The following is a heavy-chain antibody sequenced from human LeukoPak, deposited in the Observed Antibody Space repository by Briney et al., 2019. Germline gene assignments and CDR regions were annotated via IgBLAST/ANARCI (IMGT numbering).Heavy chain of an antibody. CDR2: INSAGSST. V-gene: IGHV3-74*01. J-gene: IGHJ5*02. D-gene: IGHD6-6*01. CDR1: GFTFSAHW. CDR3: ARGIYSSSVAFDA. Sequence: GGSLRLSCAASGFTFSAHWMHWLRHTPGKGLVWVARINSAGSSTGYADSVKGRFTISRDNANNTLYLQMNNLRAEDTAVYHCARGIYSSSVAFDAWGQGTLVTVSA.